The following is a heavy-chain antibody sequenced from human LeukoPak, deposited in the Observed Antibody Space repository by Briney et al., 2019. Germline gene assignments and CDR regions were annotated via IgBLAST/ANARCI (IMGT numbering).Heavy chain of an antibody. Sequence: PSETLSLTCTVSGGSVSNYFWSWIRQSAGRGLEWIGRDSANGNTNYNPSLESRVTMSVDTSKNQFSLKVNSVTAADTAVYYCARDRWDDISSWSGSFDYWGQGTLVTVSS. V-gene: IGHV4-4*07. D-gene: IGHD6-13*01. J-gene: IGHJ4*02. CDR3: ARDRWDDISSWSGSFDY. CDR1: GGSVSNYF. CDR2: DSANGNT.